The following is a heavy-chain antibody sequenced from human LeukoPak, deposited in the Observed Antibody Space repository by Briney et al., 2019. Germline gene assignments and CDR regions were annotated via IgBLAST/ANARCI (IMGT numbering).Heavy chain of an antibody. CDR2: VHNSGST. V-gene: IGHV4-59*11. CDR3: ARPKAAGAFDY. Sequence: SETLSLTCSVSGGSISRHYWTWIRQPPGKGLEWIGFVHNSGSTNYNPSLKSRVSTSLDTSKNQISLHLRSVTAADTAVYYCARPKAAGAFDYWGQGIRVIVSS. CDR1: GGSISRHY. J-gene: IGHJ4*02. D-gene: IGHD6-13*01.